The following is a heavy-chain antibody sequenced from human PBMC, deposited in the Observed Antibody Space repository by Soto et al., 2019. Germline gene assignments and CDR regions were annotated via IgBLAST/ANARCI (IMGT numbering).Heavy chain of an antibody. CDR2: IYYSGST. J-gene: IGHJ3*02. V-gene: IGHV4-39*01. CDR3: ARHADSSGRDAFDI. Sequence: QLQLQESGPGLVKPSETLSLTCTVSGGSISSSSYYWGWIRQPPGKGLEWIGSIYYSGSTYYNPSLKSRVALPVDTSKDQFSLKLSSVTAADTAVYYCARHADSSGRDAFDIWGQGTMVTVSS. D-gene: IGHD3-22*01. CDR1: GGSISSSSYY.